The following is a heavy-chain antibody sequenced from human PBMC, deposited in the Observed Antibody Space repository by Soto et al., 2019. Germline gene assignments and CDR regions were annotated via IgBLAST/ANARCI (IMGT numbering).Heavy chain of an antibody. CDR3: AKGGVDGSGSYYPHSYYYGMDV. CDR1: GFTFSSYA. Sequence: GGSLRLSCAASGFTFSSYAMSWVRQAPGKGLEWVSAISGSGGSTYYADSVKGRFTISRDNSKNTLYLQMNSLRAEDTAVYYCAKGGVDGSGSYYPHSYYYGMDVWGQGTTVTVSS. V-gene: IGHV3-23*01. CDR2: ISGSGGST. D-gene: IGHD3-10*01. J-gene: IGHJ6*02.